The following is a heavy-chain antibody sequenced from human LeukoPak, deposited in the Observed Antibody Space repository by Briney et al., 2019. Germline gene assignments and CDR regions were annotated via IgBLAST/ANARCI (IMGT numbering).Heavy chain of an antibody. D-gene: IGHD1-26*01. CDR2: IHDRGDT. CDR3: ARSRAFNSGAFDP. J-gene: IGHJ5*02. Sequence: SETLSLTCTVSGGSISSYYWSWIRQPPGKGLEWIGYIHDRGDTNYNPSLKSRVTISVDTSKNQFSLKLSSVTAADTAVYYCARSRAFNSGAFDPWGQGSLVTVSS. V-gene: IGHV4-59*01. CDR1: GGSISSYY.